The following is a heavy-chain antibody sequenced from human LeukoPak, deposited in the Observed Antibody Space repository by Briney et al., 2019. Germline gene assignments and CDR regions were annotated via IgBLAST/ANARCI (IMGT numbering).Heavy chain of an antibody. V-gene: IGHV4-39*07. CDR2: IYYSGST. D-gene: IGHD6-13*01. CDR3: ARDLSSSSWNDY. CDR1: GGSISSSSYY. Sequence: SETLSLTCTVSGGSISSSSYYWGWIRQPPGKGLEWIGSIYYSGSTYYNPSLKSRVTISVDTSKNQLSLKLSSVTAADTAVYYCARDLSSSSWNDYWGQGTLVTVSS. J-gene: IGHJ4*02.